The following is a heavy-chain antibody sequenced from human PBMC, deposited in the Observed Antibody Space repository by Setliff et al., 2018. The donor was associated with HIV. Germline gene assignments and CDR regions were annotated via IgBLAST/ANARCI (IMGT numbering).Heavy chain of an antibody. V-gene: IGHV4-34*01. J-gene: IGHJ5*02. CDR2: VNQDGTT. D-gene: IGHD3-10*01. CDR1: GGSFSGYY. Sequence: SQTLSLTCAIYGGSFSGYYWSWIRPAPGKGLEWVAEVNQDGTTNYNPFPRSRVAMSADKPKNQFSLRLSSATAADTAIYYCARSGYISGTHYNFRRNWFDPWSQGSLVTSPQ. CDR3: ARSGYISGTHYNFRRNWFDP.